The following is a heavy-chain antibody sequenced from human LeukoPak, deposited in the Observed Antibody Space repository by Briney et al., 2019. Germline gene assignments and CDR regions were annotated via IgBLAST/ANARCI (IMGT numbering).Heavy chain of an antibody. D-gene: IGHD3-9*01. J-gene: IGHJ4*02. CDR1: GFTFSSYE. CDR3: AREETYYDILTGYYFSSAIDY. V-gene: IGHV3-48*03. Sequence: SGGSLRLSCAASGFTFSSYEMNWVRQAPGKGLEWVSYISSSGSTIYYADSVKGRFTISRDNAKNSLYLQMNSLRAEDTAVYYCAREETYYDILTGYYFSSAIDYWGQGTLVTVSS. CDR2: ISSSGSTI.